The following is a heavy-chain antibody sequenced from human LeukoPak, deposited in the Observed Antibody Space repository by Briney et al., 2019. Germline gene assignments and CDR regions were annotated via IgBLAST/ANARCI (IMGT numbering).Heavy chain of an antibody. D-gene: IGHD2-2*01. Sequence: GGSLRLSCAASGFTFDDYAMHWVRQAPGKGLEWVSGISWNSGSMGYVDSVKGRFTISRDNAKNFLYLQMNSLRAEDTALYYCTKGNQLQRESSFDCWGQGTLVTVSS. V-gene: IGHV3-9*01. CDR1: GFTFDDYA. J-gene: IGHJ4*02. CDR3: TKGNQLQRESSFDC. CDR2: ISWNSGSM.